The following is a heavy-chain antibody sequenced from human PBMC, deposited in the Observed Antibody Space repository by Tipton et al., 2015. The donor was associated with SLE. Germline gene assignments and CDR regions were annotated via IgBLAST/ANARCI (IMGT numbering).Heavy chain of an antibody. Sequence: TLSLTCTVSGYSIDSGHFWGWIRQPPGRALEWLGSISHTGRSYYNTSLQSRITMSLDTSNNQFSLKVTSVTAADSAVYYCARHPRHITASGTFPKAGSQYWGQGTLVTVSS. J-gene: IGHJ1*01. D-gene: IGHD3-10*01. V-gene: IGHV4-38-2*02. CDR1: GYSIDSGHF. CDR2: ISHTGRS. CDR3: ARHPRHITASGTFPKAGSQY.